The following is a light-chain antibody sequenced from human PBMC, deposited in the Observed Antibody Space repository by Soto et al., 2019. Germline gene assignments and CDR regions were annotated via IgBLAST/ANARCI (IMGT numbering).Light chain of an antibody. CDR1: HSLLHSNVYNY. V-gene: IGKV1-5*03. J-gene: IGKJ5*01. CDR2: MAS. CDR3: QHYNSYSWT. Sequence: MTQSPLSLPGTPGEPASISCRSIHSLLHSNVYNYLAWYQQKPGKAPKLLIHMASTLESGVPSRFSGSRSGTEFTLTINSLQPEDFATYYCQHYNSYSWTFGQGTRLEIK.